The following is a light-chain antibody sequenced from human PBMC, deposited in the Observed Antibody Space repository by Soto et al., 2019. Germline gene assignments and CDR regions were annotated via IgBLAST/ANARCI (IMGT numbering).Light chain of an antibody. CDR2: EVN. CDR3: NSYAGSNSFV. V-gene: IGLV2-8*01. J-gene: IGLJ1*01. Sequence: QSVLTQPPSASGSPGQSVTISCTGTSSDVGGYNYVSWYQQHPGKAPKLVIFEVNKRPSGVPDRFSGSKSGNTASLTVSGFQTEDEADYYCNSYAGSNSFVFGTGTKLTVL. CDR1: SSDVGGYNY.